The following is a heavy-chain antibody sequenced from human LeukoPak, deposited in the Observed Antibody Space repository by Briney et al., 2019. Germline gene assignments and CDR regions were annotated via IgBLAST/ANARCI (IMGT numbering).Heavy chain of an antibody. CDR3: ARTWYSSGWYYFDY. Sequence: GGSLRLSCAASGFTFSSYWMSWVRQAPGKGLEWVANIKQDGSEKYYVDSVKGRFTISRDNAKSSLFLQMNSLRAEDTAVYYCARTWYSSGWYYFDYWGQGTLVTVSS. J-gene: IGHJ4*02. CDR1: GFTFSSYW. CDR2: IKQDGSEK. D-gene: IGHD6-19*01. V-gene: IGHV3-7*01.